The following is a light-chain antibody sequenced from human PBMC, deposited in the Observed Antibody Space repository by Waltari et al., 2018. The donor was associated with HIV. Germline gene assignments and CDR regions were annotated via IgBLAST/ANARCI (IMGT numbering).Light chain of an antibody. Sequence: QSVLTQPPSASGTPGPSVTISCSGSRSNIGTNSVNWYQQFAGTAPKLLIYNTNQRPSGVPDRLSGSKSGTSASLAISGLQSEDEADYYCASWDDSLTGLVFGGGTKLTVL. CDR1: RSNIGTNS. CDR2: NTN. CDR3: ASWDDSLTGLV. J-gene: IGLJ2*01. V-gene: IGLV1-44*01.